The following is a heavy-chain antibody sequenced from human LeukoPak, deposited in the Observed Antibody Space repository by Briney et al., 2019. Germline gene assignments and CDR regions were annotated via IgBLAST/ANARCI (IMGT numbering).Heavy chain of an antibody. D-gene: IGHD2-15*01. J-gene: IGHJ4*02. CDR2: ISGSGGST. CDR3: AKGGVVVAAHPFDY. CDR1: GFTFSSYA. Sequence: GGSLRLSCAASGFTFSSYAMSWVRQAPGKGLEWVSAISGSGGSTYYADSAKGRFTISRDNSKNTLYLQMNSPRAEDTAVYYCAKGGVVVAAHPFDYWGQGTLVTVSS. V-gene: IGHV3-23*01.